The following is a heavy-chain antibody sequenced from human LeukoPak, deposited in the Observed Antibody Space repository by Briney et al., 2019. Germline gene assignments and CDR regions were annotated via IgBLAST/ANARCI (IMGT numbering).Heavy chain of an antibody. CDR1: GGSISSSSYH. CDR2: IYYSGST. CDR3: ARHYCSSTSCYFSD. D-gene: IGHD2-2*01. V-gene: IGHV4-39*01. Sequence: PSETLSLTCTVSGGSISSSSYHWGWIRQPPGKGLEWIGSIYYSGSTYYNPSLKSRVTISVDTSKNQFSLKLSSVTAADTAVYYCARHYCSSTSCYFSDWGQGTLVTVSS. J-gene: IGHJ4*02.